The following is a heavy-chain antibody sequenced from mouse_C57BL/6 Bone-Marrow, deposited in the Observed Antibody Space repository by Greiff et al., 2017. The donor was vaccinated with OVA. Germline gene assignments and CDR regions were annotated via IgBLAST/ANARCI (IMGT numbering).Heavy chain of an antibody. Sequence: QVQLQQPGAELVKPGASVKLSCKASGYTFTSYWMQWVKQRPGQGLEWIGEIDPSDSYTNYNQKFKGKATLTVDTSSSAAYMQLSSLTSEDSAVYYCARTYNSNCGFAYWGQGTLVTVSA. CDR2: IDPSDSYT. D-gene: IGHD2-5*01. V-gene: IGHV1-50*01. CDR3: ARTYNSNCGFAY. J-gene: IGHJ3*01. CDR1: GYTFTSYW.